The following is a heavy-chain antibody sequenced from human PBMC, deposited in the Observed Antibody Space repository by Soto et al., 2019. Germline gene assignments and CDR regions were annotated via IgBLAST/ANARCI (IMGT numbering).Heavy chain of an antibody. CDR1: GFTPGEYA. CDR2: IRSRPAGGTH. Sequence: PGGSLRLSCTTSGFTPGEYALTWVRHAPARGLGWVGFIRSRPAGGTHEYAASVTGIFTTSREDYNSFAFLQMNSLKTDDTGMYYCARIGPEAAMRWFFDYWGQGTTVTVSS. CDR3: ARIGPEAAMRWFFDY. D-gene: IGHD2-2*01. V-gene: IGHV3-49*04. J-gene: IGHJ4*03.